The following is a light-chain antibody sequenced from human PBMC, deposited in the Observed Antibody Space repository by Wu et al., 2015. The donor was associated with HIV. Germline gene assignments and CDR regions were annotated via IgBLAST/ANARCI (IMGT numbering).Light chain of an antibody. V-gene: IGKV3-20*01. J-gene: IGKJ4*01. CDR2: GAS. CDR1: QSVSGSY. Sequence: EIVLTQSPGTLSLSPGERATLSCRASQSVSGSYLAWYQRKPGQAPRLLIYGASGRATGIPDRFSGSGSGTDFTLTISRLEPEDFAVYYCQQYGSSPLTFGGGTKVEIK. CDR3: QQYGSSPLT.